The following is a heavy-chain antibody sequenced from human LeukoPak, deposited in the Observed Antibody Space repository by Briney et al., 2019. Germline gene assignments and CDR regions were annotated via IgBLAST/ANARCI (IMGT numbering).Heavy chain of an antibody. V-gene: IGHV5-51*01. CDR2: IYPGDSDT. CDR1: GYSFSTYW. CDR3: ARRAMAMEYFDL. D-gene: IGHD5-18*01. Sequence: TGESLKTSCKGSGYSFSTYWIAWVRQPPGKGLERMGVIYPGDSDTRYSPSFQGQVTISADKSISTAYLQWSSLKASDTAMYYCARRAMAMEYFDLWGPGTLISVSS. J-gene: IGHJ2*01.